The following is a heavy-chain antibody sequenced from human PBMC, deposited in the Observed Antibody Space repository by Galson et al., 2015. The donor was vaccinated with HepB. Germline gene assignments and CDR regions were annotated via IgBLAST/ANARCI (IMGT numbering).Heavy chain of an antibody. CDR1: GFTVSGNY. CDR2: IYSGGST. V-gene: IGHV3-66*01. Sequence: SLRLSCAASGFTVSGNYMSWVRQAPGKGLEWVSDIYSGGSTYYADSVKGRFTISRDNSKNTLYLQMNSLRAEDTAVYYCAREDMDYGNGFPNYWGQGTLVSVSS. D-gene: IGHD4-17*01. J-gene: IGHJ4*02. CDR3: AREDMDYGNGFPNY.